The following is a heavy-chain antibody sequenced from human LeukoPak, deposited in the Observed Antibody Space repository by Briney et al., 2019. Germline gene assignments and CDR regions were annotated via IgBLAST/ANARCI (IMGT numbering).Heavy chain of an antibody. CDR2: IYPGDSDT. V-gene: IGHV5-51*01. CDR3: ARSGCSSTSCFTGFDY. CDR1: GYSFTSYW. D-gene: IGHD2-2*02. Sequence: GESPKISCKGSGYSFTSYWIGWVRQLPGKGLEWMGIIYPGDSDTRYSPSLQGQVTTSADKSISTAYLQWSSLKTSDTAMYYCARSGCSSTSCFTGFDYWGQGTLVTVSS. J-gene: IGHJ4*02.